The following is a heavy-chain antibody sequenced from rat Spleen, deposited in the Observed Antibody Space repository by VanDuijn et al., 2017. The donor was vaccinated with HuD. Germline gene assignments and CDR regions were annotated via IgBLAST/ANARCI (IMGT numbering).Heavy chain of an antibody. V-gene: IGHV5-27*01. D-gene: IGHD1-6*01. CDR1: GRTFSDYY. Sequence: EVQLVESGGGLVQPGRSLKLSCAASGRTFSDYYMAWVRQAPTKGLEWVGYISTGGTRTYYRDSVKGRFTISRDNAKSTLYLQMNSLRSEDTATYYCTRDVYYGSDYWGQGVMVTVSS. CDR3: TRDVYYGSDY. CDR2: ISTGGTRT. J-gene: IGHJ2*01.